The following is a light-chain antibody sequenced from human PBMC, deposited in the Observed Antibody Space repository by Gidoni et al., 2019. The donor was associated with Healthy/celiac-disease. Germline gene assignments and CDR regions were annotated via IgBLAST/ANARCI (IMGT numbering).Light chain of an antibody. CDR3: QQYNSYSYT. Sequence: DIQMTQSPSTLSASVGDRVTITCRASQSISSWLAWYQQKPGKAPKLLIYKASSLESGVPSRFSGSGSGTEFTLTISSLQPEDFATYYCQQYNSYSYTFGQXTKLEIK. CDR2: KAS. V-gene: IGKV1-5*03. CDR1: QSISSW. J-gene: IGKJ2*01.